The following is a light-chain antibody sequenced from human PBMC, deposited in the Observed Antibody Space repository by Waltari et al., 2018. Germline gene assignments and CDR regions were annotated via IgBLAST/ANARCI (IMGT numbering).Light chain of an antibody. CDR1: QGINNH. CDR2: SAS. Sequence: DIQMTQSPSSLSASVGDRVTITCRASQGINNHLAWYQQKPGKFPTLLIYSASTLQSGVPSRLSGSGSGTDFTLTISSLHPEDVATYYCQKYNSAPRTFGPGTKVEIK. J-gene: IGKJ1*01. V-gene: IGKV1-27*01. CDR3: QKYNSAPRT.